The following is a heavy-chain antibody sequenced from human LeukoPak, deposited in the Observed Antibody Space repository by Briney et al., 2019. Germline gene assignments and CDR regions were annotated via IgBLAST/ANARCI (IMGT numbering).Heavy chain of an antibody. CDR2: LSYGGGNP. J-gene: IGHJ4*02. Sequence: GGSLRLSCAASGFTFSSYAMSWVRQAPGNGLEWVSSLSYGGGNPYYADSAKRRLTISRDNSRNTLYLQMNNLRAEDTALYYCAKFPYVTSGYCDYWGQGTLVTVSS. D-gene: IGHD3-22*01. CDR1: GFTFSSYA. V-gene: IGHV3-23*01. CDR3: AKFPYVTSGYCDY.